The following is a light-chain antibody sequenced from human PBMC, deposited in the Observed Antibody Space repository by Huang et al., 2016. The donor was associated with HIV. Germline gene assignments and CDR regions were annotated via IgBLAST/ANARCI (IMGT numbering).Light chain of an antibody. CDR1: QSISSN. V-gene: IGKV3-15*01. J-gene: IGKJ2*01. CDR3: QQYNNWHA. Sequence: ETVITQSPATLSVSPGERATLSCRASQSISSNLAWYQQKPGQAPRLRIYGASTRDTGIPARFSASGSGTEFSLTISSLQSEDFAVYYCQQYNNWHAFGQGTKLEIK. CDR2: GAS.